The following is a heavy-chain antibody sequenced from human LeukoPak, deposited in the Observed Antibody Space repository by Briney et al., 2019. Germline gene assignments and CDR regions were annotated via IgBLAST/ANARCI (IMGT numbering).Heavy chain of an antibody. D-gene: IGHD3-22*01. J-gene: IGHJ1*01. CDR2: IKSDGST. Sequence: GGSLRLPCAASGFTFSTYWMHWVRQAPGKGLVWVSRIKSDGSTNYAVSVKGRFTISRDNAKNTVSLQMNSLRPEDTGVYYCARAPSEIGGYYPEYFRHWGQGTLVTVSS. CDR1: GFTFSTYW. V-gene: IGHV3-74*01. CDR3: ARAPSEIGGYYPEYFRH.